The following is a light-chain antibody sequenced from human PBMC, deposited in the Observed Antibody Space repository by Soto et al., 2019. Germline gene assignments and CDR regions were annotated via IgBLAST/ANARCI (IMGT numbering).Light chain of an antibody. J-gene: IGKJ1*01. CDR3: QQYGSPWT. Sequence: EDVFTQSPGILSLSPGERATLSCRASQSISSSYLAWYQQKPVQAPRLLISATSSRATGIPDRFSGSGSGTDFTLTISRLEPEDFAVYYCQQYGSPWTFGQGTKVDIK. CDR1: QSISSSY. CDR2: ATS. V-gene: IGKV3-20*01.